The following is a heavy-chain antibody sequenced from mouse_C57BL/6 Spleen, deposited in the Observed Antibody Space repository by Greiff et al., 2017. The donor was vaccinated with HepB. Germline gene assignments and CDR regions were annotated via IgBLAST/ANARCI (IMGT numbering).Heavy chain of an antibody. D-gene: IGHD3-2*02. CDR1: GFTFSSYG. CDR3: ARHEDSSGPAY. CDR2: ISSGGSYT. Sequence: EVHLVESGGDLVKPGGSLKLSCAASGFTFSSYGMSWVRQTPDKRLEWVATISSGGSYTYYPDSVKGRFTISRDNAKNTLYLQMSSLKSEDTAMYYCARHEDSSGPAYWGQGTLVTVSA. V-gene: IGHV5-6*01. J-gene: IGHJ3*01.